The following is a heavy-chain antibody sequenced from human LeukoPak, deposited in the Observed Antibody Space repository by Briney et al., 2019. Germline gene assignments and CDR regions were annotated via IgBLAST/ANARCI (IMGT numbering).Heavy chain of an antibody. V-gene: IGHV1-69*13. CDR2: IIPIFGTA. D-gene: IGHD4-17*01. J-gene: IGHJ4*02. CDR3: AREHYGDLYFDY. Sequence: SVKVSCKASGGTFSSYAISWVRQAPGQGLEWMGGIIPIFGTANYAQKFQGRVTITADESTSTAYMELSSLRSEDTAVYYCAREHYGDLYFDYWGQGTLVTVSS. CDR1: GGTFSSYA.